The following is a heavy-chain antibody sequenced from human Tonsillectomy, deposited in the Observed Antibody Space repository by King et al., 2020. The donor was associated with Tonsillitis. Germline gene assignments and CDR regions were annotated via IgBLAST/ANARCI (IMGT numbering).Heavy chain of an antibody. CDR2: IDWDDDK. Sequence: TLKESGPALVKPTQTLTLTCTFSGFSLNTSGMRVSWIRQPPGKALEWLARIDWDDDKFYRTSLKTRLTISKDTPKNQVVLTMTNMDPVDTATYYCARISGSYYAGYFDYWGQGTLVTVSS. CDR3: ARISGSYYAGYFDY. V-gene: IGHV2-70*04. CDR1: GFSLNTSGMR. D-gene: IGHD1-26*01. J-gene: IGHJ4*02.